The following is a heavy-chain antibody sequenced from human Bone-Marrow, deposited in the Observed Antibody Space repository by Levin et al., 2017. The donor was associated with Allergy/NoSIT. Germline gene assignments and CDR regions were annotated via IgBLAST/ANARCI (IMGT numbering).Heavy chain of an antibody. CDR1: GYTFTSYA. Sequence: ASVKVSCKASGYTFTSYAIHWVRQAPGQRLEWMGWIKAGNGDAHFPQNFQDRVTITRDTSTTTVYMELSSLRSEDSAVYYCARDGEQYNILTGSFPGAFDFWGQGTMVTVSS. CDR2: IKAGNGDA. J-gene: IGHJ3*01. V-gene: IGHV1-3*01. CDR3: ARDGEQYNILTGSFPGAFDF. D-gene: IGHD3-9*01.